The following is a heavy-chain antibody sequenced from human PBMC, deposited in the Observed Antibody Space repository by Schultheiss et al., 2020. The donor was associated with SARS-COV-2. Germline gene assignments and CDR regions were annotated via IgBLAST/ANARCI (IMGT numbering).Heavy chain of an antibody. CDR1: GFTFSNAW. D-gene: IGHD2-2*01. V-gene: IGHV3-33*08. CDR3: ARDGNIVVVPAAMTEYYYYYYMDV. J-gene: IGHJ6*03. CDR2: IWYDGSNK. Sequence: GESLKISCAASGFTFSNAWMSWVRQAPGKGLEWVAVIWYDGSNKYYADSVKGRFTISRDNSKNTLYLQMNSLRAEDTAVYYCARDGNIVVVPAAMTEYYYYYYMDVWGKGTTVTVSS.